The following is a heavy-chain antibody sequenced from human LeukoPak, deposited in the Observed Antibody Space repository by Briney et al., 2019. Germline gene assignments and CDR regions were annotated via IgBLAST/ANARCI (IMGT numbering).Heavy chain of an antibody. Sequence: PGGSLRLSCAASGFTFDDYAMHWVRQAPGKGLEWVSLISRDGGSTYYADSVKGRFTISRDNSKNSLYLQMNSLRTEDTALYYCAKVDAYCGGDCPADYYYYYYMDVWGRGTTVTVS. D-gene: IGHD2-21*02. CDR3: AKVDAYCGGDCPADYYYYYYMDV. CDR2: ISRDGGST. V-gene: IGHV3-43*02. J-gene: IGHJ6*03. CDR1: GFTFDDYA.